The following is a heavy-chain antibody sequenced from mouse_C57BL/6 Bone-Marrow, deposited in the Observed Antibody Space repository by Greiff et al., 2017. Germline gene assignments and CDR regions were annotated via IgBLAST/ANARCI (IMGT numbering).Heavy chain of an antibody. CDR3: ARMWPYYYGSSYAWFAY. J-gene: IGHJ3*01. D-gene: IGHD1-1*01. CDR2: IWWDDDK. Sequence: QVTLKVSGPGILQPSQTLSLTCSFSGFSLSTFGMGVGWIRQPSGKGLEWLAHIWWDDDKYYNPALKSRLTISKDTSKNQVFLKIANVDTADTATYYCARMWPYYYGSSYAWFAYWGQGTLVTVSA. CDR1: GFSLSTFGMG. V-gene: IGHV8-8*01.